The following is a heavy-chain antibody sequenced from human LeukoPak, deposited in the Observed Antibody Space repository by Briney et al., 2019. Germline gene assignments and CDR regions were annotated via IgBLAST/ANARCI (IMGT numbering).Heavy chain of an antibody. V-gene: IGHV3-21*01. Sequence: PGGSLRLSCAASGFTFSSYGMNWVRQAPGKGLEWVSSISSSSSYIYYADSVKGRFTISRDNAKNSLYLQMNSLRAEDTAVYYCARELLGYDSSGYYSWGQGTLVTVSS. J-gene: IGHJ4*02. CDR3: ARELLGYDSSGYYS. D-gene: IGHD3-22*01. CDR2: ISSSSSYI. CDR1: GFTFSSYG.